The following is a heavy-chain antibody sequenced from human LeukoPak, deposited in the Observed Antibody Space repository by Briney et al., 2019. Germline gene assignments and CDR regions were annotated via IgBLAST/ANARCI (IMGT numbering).Heavy chain of an antibody. J-gene: IGHJ4*02. CDR2: ICYSGST. CDR1: GGSFSGYC. CDR3: ARGGTSYDC. D-gene: IGHD1-26*01. V-gene: IGHV4-59*01. Sequence: PSETLSLTSTVSGGSFSGYCWSWIRQPPGKGLEWIAYICYSGSTNYNPSLKSRVSMSVDTSNNQFSLKLNSLTAADTAVYYCARGGTSYDCWGQGTLVTVSS.